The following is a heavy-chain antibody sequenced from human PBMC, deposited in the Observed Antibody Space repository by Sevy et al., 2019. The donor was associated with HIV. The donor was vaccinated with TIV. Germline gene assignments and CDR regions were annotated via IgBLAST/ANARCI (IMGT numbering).Heavy chain of an antibody. J-gene: IGHJ6*02. V-gene: IGHV1-18*01. D-gene: IGHD2-2*01. CDR1: GYTFTNYG. CDR3: ARGWRPAAFVYYYVMDV. Sequence: ASVKVSCKASGYTFTNYGLSWVRQAPGQGLEWMGWISTYNGNTKYAQKVEDRVTMTTDTSTSTAYMELRSLRSDDTAVYYCARGWRPAAFVYYYVMDVWGLGTTVTVSS. CDR2: ISTYNGNT.